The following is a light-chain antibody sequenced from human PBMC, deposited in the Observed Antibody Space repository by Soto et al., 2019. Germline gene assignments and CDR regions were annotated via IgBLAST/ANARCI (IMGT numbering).Light chain of an antibody. Sequence: DTQMTQSPSTLSASVGDRVTITCRASQSISSWLAWYQQKPGKAPKLLIYKASTLQSGVPSSFSGRGSGTELPLPISSLQPDDFATYYCQQYDSYPLTFGGGTKVEIK. V-gene: IGKV1-5*03. CDR3: QQYDSYPLT. CDR2: KAS. J-gene: IGKJ4*01. CDR1: QSISSW.